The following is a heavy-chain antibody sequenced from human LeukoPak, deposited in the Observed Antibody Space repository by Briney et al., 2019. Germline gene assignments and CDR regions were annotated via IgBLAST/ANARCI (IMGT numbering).Heavy chain of an antibody. V-gene: IGHV1-18*01. Sequence: GASVKVSCKASDYTFTSYGISWVRQAPGQGLEWMGWTSAYNGNTNYAQKLQGRVTMTTDTSTSTAYMELRSLRSDDTAVYYCARLGYSYGYSYYYGMDVWGQGTTVTVSS. D-gene: IGHD5-18*01. CDR3: ARLGYSYGYSYYYGMDV. CDR1: DYTFTSYG. J-gene: IGHJ6*02. CDR2: TSAYNGNT.